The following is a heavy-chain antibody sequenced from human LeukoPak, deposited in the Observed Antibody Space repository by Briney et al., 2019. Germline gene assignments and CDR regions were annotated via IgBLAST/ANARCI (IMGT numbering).Heavy chain of an antibody. CDR1: GFPFNSYA. V-gene: IGHV3-23*01. Sequence: GGSLRLPCAASGFPFNSYAMSWVRQAPGKALEWVSAISGSGGSTYYADSVKGRLTISRDNSKNTLYLQMNSLRAEDTAVYYCARSGQWELFLDRFDYWGQGTLVTVSS. D-gene: IGHD1-26*01. CDR3: ARSGQWELFLDRFDY. J-gene: IGHJ4*02. CDR2: ISGSGGST.